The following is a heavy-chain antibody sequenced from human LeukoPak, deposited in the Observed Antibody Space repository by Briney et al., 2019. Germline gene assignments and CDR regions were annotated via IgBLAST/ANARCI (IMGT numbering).Heavy chain of an antibody. V-gene: IGHV1-2*02. D-gene: IGHD6-6*01. CDR1: GYTFTGCY. CDR3: ARLGVHYYYYGMDV. J-gene: IGHJ6*02. CDR2: INPNSGGT. Sequence: ASVKVSCKASGYTFTGCYMHWVRQAPGQGLEWMGWINPNSGGTNYAQKFQGRVTMTRDTSISTAYMELSRLRSDDTAVYYCARLGVHYYYYGMDVWGQGTTVTVSS.